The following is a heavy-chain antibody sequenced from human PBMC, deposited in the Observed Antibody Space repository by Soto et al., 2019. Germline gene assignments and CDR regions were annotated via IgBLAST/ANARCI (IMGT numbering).Heavy chain of an antibody. J-gene: IGHJ4*02. CDR3: ARASGTFDY. Sequence: SLRLSCAVSGFTFTSYSMSWGRQAPGEGLEWVANIQQDGSEKYYVDSVKGRFTISRDNSKNTLYLQMNSLRAEDPAVYYCARASGTFDYRGQGTLVTVSS. D-gene: IGHD1-26*01. V-gene: IGHV3-7*01. CDR2: IQQDGSEK. CDR1: GFTFTSYS.